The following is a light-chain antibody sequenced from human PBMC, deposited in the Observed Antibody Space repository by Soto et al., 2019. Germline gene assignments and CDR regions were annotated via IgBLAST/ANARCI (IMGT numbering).Light chain of an antibody. CDR2: GAS. CDR3: QQYGSSPRYT. Sequence: EIVLTQSPGTLSLSPGERATLSCRASQSVSSSYLAWYQQKPGQAPRLLIYGASSRATGIPDRFSGSGSGTDITLTISRLEPGDLAVYYCQQYGSSPRYTFGQGTKLEIK. CDR1: QSVSSSY. V-gene: IGKV3-20*01. J-gene: IGKJ2*01.